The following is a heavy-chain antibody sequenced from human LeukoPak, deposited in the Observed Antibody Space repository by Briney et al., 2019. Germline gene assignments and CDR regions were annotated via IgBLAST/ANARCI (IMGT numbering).Heavy chain of an antibody. CDR2: ISYDGSNK. D-gene: IGHD3-10*01. J-gene: IGHJ4*02. V-gene: IGHV3-30-3*01. CDR1: GFTFSSYA. Sequence: QSGGSLRLSCAASGFTFSSYAMHWVRQAPGKGLEWVAVISYDGSNKYYADSVKGRFTISRDNSKNTLYLQMNSLRAEDTAVYYCARPGELLDPFGYWGQGTLVTVSS. CDR3: ARPGELLDPFGY.